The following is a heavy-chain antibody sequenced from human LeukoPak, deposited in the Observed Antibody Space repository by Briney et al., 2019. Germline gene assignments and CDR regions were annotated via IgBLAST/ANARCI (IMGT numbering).Heavy chain of an antibody. CDR3: ATLSMTTVTTLRYRGAFDI. J-gene: IGHJ3*02. D-gene: IGHD4-17*01. CDR2: IYYSGST. V-gene: IGHV4-59*01. CDR1: GGSISSYD. Sequence: SETLSLTCTVSGGSISSYDWSWVRQPPGKGLEWVGYIYYSGSTNYNPSLKSRVTISVDTSKNQFSLKLSSVTAADTAVYYCATLSMTTVTTLRYRGAFDIWGQGTMVTVSS.